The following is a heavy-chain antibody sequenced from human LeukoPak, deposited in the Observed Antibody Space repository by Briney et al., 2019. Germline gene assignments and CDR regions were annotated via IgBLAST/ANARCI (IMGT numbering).Heavy chain of an antibody. CDR2: IKQDGNEK. D-gene: IGHD3-22*01. J-gene: IGHJ4*02. V-gene: IGHV3-7*01. Sequence: GGSLRLSCAASGFTFNTYWMSWVRQAPGKGLEWVANIKQDGNEKYYVDSVKGRFTISRDNSKNTLYLQMNSLRAEDTAVYYCARERPYYYDSPIDYWGQGTLVTVSS. CDR1: GFTFNTYW. CDR3: ARERPYYYDSPIDY.